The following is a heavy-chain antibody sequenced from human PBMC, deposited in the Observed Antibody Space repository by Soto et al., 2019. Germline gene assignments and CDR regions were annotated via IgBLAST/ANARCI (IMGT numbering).Heavy chain of an antibody. CDR3: ARGFMAELLIYYMDV. D-gene: IGHD3-10*01. Sequence: QVQLQESGPGLVKPSQTLSLTCTVSGGSISSGGYYWSWIRQHPGKGLEWIGYIYYSGSTYYNPSLKSRVTISVDTSKNQFSLKLSSVTAADTAVYYCARGFMAELLIYYMDVWGKGTTVTVSS. V-gene: IGHV4-31*03. J-gene: IGHJ6*03. CDR2: IYYSGST. CDR1: GGSISSGGYY.